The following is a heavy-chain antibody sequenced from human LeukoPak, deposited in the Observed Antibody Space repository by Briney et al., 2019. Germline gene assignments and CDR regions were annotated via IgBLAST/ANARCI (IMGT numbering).Heavy chain of an antibody. CDR3: ARGRLRRPQSNFDY. J-gene: IGHJ4*02. CDR1: GGSFSGYY. CDR2: INHSGST. V-gene: IGHV4-34*01. D-gene: IGHD4-17*01. Sequence: SETLSLTCAVYGGSFSGYYWSWIRQPPGKGLEWIGEINHSGSTNYNPSLKSRVTISVDTSKNQFSLKLSSVTAADTAVYYCARGRLRRPQSNFDYWGQGTLVTVSS.